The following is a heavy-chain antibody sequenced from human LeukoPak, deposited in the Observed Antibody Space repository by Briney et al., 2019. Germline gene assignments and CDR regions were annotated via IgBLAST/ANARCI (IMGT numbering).Heavy chain of an antibody. CDR3: SRQTRRDGYNYDY. CDR2: IKQDGSEK. CDR1: GFTFSSYW. V-gene: IGHV3-7*01. J-gene: IGHJ4*02. D-gene: IGHD5-24*01. Sequence: GGSLRLSCAASGFTFSSYWMSWVHQAPGKGLEWVANIKQDGSEKYYVDSVKGRFTSSRDNAKNSLYLQMNSLRAEDTAVYYCSRQTRRDGYNYDYWGQGTLVTVS.